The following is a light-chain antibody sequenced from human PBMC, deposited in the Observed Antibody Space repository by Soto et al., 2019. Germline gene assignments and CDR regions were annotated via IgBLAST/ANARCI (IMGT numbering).Light chain of an antibody. CDR1: QSVSNW. J-gene: IGKJ1*01. Sequence: DIQMTQSPSTLSASVGDRVTIGCRASQSVSNWLAWYQQKPGKAPKLLIYDASNLESGVPSRFSGSGSGTEFTLTISSLQPDDFATYYCQQFNYSPWTFGQGTKV. V-gene: IGKV1-5*01. CDR2: DAS. CDR3: QQFNYSPWT.